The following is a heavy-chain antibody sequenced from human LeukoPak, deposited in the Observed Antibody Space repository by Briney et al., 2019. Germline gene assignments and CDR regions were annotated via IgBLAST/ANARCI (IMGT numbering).Heavy chain of an antibody. J-gene: IGHJ4*02. D-gene: IGHD5-12*01. CDR2: ISSSSSTI. Sequence: GGSLRLSCAASGFTFSSYIMNWVRQAPGKGLEWVSYISSSSSTIYYADSVKGRFTISRDNAKNSLYLQMNSLRAEDTAVYYCAREEVATIIDYWGQGTLVTVSS. V-gene: IGHV3-48*01. CDR3: AREEVATIIDY. CDR1: GFTFSSYI.